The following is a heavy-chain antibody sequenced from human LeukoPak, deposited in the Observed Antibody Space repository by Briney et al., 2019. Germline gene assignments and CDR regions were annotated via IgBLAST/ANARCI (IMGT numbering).Heavy chain of an antibody. V-gene: IGHV1-2*02. CDR2: INPNSGGT. CDR1: GYTFTSYG. D-gene: IGHD6-19*01. Sequence: GASVKLSCKASGYTFTSYGISWVRQAPGQGLEWMGWINPNSGGTNYAQKFQGRVTMTRDTSISTAYMELSRLRSDAAAVYSCARDYGICGWYLYFDLWGRGTLVTVSS. CDR3: ARDYGICGWYLYFDL. J-gene: IGHJ2*01.